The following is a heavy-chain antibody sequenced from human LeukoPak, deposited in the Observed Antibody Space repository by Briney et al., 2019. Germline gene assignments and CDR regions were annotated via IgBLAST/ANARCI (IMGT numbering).Heavy chain of an antibody. J-gene: IGHJ4*02. Sequence: PGRSLRLSCAASGFTFRSYAMHWVRQAPGKGLEWVAIILYDGSNKYYADSVKGRFTISRDNSKNTLYLQMNSLRPDDTAVYYCAKDSSDYYFDYWGQGTLVTVSS. V-gene: IGHV3-30*04. CDR1: GFTFRSYA. CDR2: ILYDGSNK. CDR3: AKDSSDYYFDY. D-gene: IGHD3-22*01.